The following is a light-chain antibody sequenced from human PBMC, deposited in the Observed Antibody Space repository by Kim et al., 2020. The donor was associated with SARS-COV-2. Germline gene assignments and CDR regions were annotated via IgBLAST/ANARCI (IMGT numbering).Light chain of an antibody. Sequence: DIQMTQSPSTLSASVGDRVTITCRASQSISSWLAWYQQKPGKAPKLLIYDASSLESGVPSRFSGSGSGTEFTLTISSLQPDDFATYYCQQYNRYSVDAFGQGTKLEI. J-gene: IGKJ2*01. CDR2: DAS. V-gene: IGKV1-5*01. CDR1: QSISSW. CDR3: QQYNRYSVDA.